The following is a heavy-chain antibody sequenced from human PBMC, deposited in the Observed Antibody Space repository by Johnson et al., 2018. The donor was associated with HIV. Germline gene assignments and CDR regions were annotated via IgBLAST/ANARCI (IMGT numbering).Heavy chain of an antibody. CDR3: ANSLLLDAFNI. D-gene: IGHD2-15*01. Sequence: QVQLVESGGGVVQPGRSLRLSCAASGFTFSTYAMHWVRQAQGKGLEWVAAISYDGNNKYYADSVKGRFTISRDNSKNTLYLQMNSLRAEDTAVYYCANSLLLDAFNIWGQGTMVTVSS. CDR1: GFTFSTYA. V-gene: IGHV3-30*04. J-gene: IGHJ3*02. CDR2: ISYDGNNK.